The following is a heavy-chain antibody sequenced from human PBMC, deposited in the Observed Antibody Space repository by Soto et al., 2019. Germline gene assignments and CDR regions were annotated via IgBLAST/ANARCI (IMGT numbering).Heavy chain of an antibody. Sequence: GGSLRVSCAASGFTFSSYSMNWVRQAPGKGLEWVSSISSSSSYIYYADSVKGRFTISRDNAKNSLYLQMNSLRAEDTAVYYCARDRGYSGSYNSFDYWGQGTLVTVSS. D-gene: IGHD1-26*01. CDR3: ARDRGYSGSYNSFDY. CDR1: GFTFSSYS. CDR2: ISSSSSYI. J-gene: IGHJ4*02. V-gene: IGHV3-21*01.